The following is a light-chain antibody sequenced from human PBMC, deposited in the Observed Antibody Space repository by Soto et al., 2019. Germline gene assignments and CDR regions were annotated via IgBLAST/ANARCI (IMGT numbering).Light chain of an antibody. Sequence: EIVMTQSPATLSASPGERVTLSCWASQSVSSNLAWFQQKPGQAPRLLIFGASTRATGIPVRFSGSGSGTDFTLTISSLQSEDFAVYYCQQYNDWGTFGQGTKV. CDR1: QSVSSN. CDR2: GAS. J-gene: IGKJ1*01. V-gene: IGKV3-15*01. CDR3: QQYNDWGT.